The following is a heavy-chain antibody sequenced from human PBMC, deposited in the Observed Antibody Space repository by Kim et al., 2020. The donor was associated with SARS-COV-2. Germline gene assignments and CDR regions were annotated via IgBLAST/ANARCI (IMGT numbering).Heavy chain of an antibody. Sequence: SETLSLTCTVSGGSISSGGYYWSWIRQHPGKGLEWIGYIYYSGSTYYNPSLKSRVPISGDTSKYQFSQKLSSVTAADTAVYYCARDAGTYDSSGYYAYWGQGTLVTVSS. V-gene: IGHV4-31*03. CDR1: GGSISSGGYY. CDR3: ARDAGTYDSSGYYAY. CDR2: IYYSGST. D-gene: IGHD3-22*01. J-gene: IGHJ4*02.